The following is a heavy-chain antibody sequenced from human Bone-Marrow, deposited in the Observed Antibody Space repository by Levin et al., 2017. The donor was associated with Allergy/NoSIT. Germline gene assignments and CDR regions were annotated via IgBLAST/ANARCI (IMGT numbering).Heavy chain of an antibody. CDR3: TKDESPYVGAWFDALDI. CDR1: GITFSTYW. J-gene: IGHJ3*02. CDR2: IKEDGNEK. Sequence: GESLKISCAVAGITFSTYWMTWVRQAPGKGLEWVANIKEDGNEKNYVDSVKGRFTISRDNSKSALYLQMNSLRPEDTAIYYCTKDESPYVGAWFDALDIWGQGTMVTVSA. V-gene: IGHV3-7*01. D-gene: IGHD3-10*01.